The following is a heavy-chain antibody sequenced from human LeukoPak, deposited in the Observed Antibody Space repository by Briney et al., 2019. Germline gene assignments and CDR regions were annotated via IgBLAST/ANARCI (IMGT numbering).Heavy chain of an antibody. D-gene: IGHD3-22*01. J-gene: IGHJ5*02. CDR1: GFTFSVYA. CDR2: ISGSGGDT. V-gene: IGHV3-23*01. Sequence: GGSLRLSCAASGFTFSVYAMSWVRQAPGKGLEWVSAISGSGGDTFYADSVKGRFTISRDNSRNTLYLQMNSLRAEDTALYYCANYSYYYDSSAKYGWFNPWGQGTLVTVSS. CDR3: ANYSYYYDSSAKYGWFNP.